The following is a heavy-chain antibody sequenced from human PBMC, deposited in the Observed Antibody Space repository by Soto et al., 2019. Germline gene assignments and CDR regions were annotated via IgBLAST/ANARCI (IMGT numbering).Heavy chain of an antibody. V-gene: IGHV3-30*18. D-gene: IGHD3-10*01. CDR2: MSPDGTKK. CDR3: AKALVRGTYSHYGMDV. CDR1: GFTFSDYG. J-gene: IGHJ6*02. Sequence: QVQLVESGGGVVQPGRSLRLSCAVSGFTFSDYGMHWVRQTPDKGLEWVAVMSPDGTKKYYADSVKGRFSISRDTSKNTLYLQMSRLRGEDSAVYHCAKALVRGTYSHYGMDVWCQGTTVTVSS.